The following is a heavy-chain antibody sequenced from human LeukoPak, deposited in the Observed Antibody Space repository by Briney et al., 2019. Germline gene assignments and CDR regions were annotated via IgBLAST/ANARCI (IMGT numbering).Heavy chain of an antibody. Sequence: SETLSLTCTVSGASISSYYWTWIRQPPGKGLEWIGYIHYSGDTKCNPSLKGRVTISVDTSKNQVSLQLNSVTAADTAVYYCAGYCGGGSCADSWGQGTLVTVSS. J-gene: IGHJ4*02. CDR3: AGYCGGGSCADS. D-gene: IGHD2-15*01. V-gene: IGHV4-59*08. CDR2: IHYSGDT. CDR1: GASISSYY.